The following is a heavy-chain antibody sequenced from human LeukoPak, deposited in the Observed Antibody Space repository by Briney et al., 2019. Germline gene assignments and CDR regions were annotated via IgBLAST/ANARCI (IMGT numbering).Heavy chain of an antibody. CDR3: AREYNSRATFDY. Sequence: PGGSLRLSCAASASGVAFTGHSMNWVRQAPGKGLEWISYIHSSGDYIFYADSVKGRFTVSRDNARNSLYLQMNSLRAEDTAIYYCAREYNSRATFDYWGQGTLVTVSS. V-gene: IGHV3-21*05. J-gene: IGHJ4*02. CDR2: IHSSGDYI. CDR1: ASGVAFTGHS. D-gene: IGHD1-20*01.